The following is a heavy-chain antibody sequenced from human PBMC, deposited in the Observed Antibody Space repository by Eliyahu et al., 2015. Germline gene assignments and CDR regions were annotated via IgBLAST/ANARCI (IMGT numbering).Heavy chain of an antibody. CDR1: GYTXXNYW. CDR2: IYPDDSDT. J-gene: IGHJ6*03. V-gene: IGHV5-51*06. D-gene: IGHD3-3*01. CDR3: VRHRGYGVVKDMDV. Sequence: EVQLVQSGGEVKKPGESLKIXCKGSGYTXXNYWIGWVXQTPGKGLEWMGNIYPDDSDTRYNPSFQGQITISADKSFTTAYLQWRSLKASDTATYYCVRHRGYGVVKDMDVWGNGTTVDVSS.